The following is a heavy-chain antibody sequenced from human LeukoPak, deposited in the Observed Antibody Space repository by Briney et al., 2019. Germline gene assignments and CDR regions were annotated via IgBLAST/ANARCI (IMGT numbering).Heavy chain of an antibody. D-gene: IGHD5-12*01. J-gene: IGHJ5*02. Sequence: PSETLSLTCTVSGGSISSSSYYWGWIRQPPGKGLEWIGSIYYSGSTYYNPSLKSRVTISVDTSKNQFSLKLSSVTAADTAVYYCARLIVATLDPWGQGTLVTVSS. CDR2: IYYSGST. CDR3: ARLIVATLDP. V-gene: IGHV4-39*01. CDR1: GGSISSSSYY.